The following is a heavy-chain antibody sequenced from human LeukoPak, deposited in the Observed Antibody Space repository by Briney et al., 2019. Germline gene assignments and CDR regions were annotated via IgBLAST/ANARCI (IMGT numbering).Heavy chain of an antibody. D-gene: IGHD5-24*01. CDR2: ISYDGSNK. V-gene: IGHV3-30-3*01. CDR3: ARREEMAXIKDAFDI. J-gene: IGHJ3*02. CDR1: GFTFSSYA. Sequence: GGSLRLSCAASGFTFSSYAMHWVRQAPGKGLEWVAVISYDGSNKYYADSVKGRFTISRDNSKNTLYLQMNSLRAEDTAVYYCARREEMAXIKDAFDIW.